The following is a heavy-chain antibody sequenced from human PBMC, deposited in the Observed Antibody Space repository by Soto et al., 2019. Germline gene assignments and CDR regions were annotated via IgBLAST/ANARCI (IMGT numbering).Heavy chain of an antibody. J-gene: IGHJ4*02. D-gene: IGHD3-3*01. CDR2: ISADGSDK. CDR3: TKGSEVARQELDY. Sequence: QVQLVESGGGVVQPGRSLRLSCAASGFTFSNFGMHWGRQAPGKGLEWVAAISADGSDKYFSDSVKGRFIISRDNSKNTLFLQRNSLRVEDTAVYYCTKGSEVARQELDYWGQGTLVTVSS. V-gene: IGHV3-30*18. CDR1: GFTFSNFG.